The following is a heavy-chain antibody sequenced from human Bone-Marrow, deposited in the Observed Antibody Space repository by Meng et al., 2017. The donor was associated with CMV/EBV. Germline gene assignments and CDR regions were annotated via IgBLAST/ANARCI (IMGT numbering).Heavy chain of an antibody. D-gene: IGHD2-2*02. CDR3: ARTLGYCSSTSCYIWDYYYYYGMDV. CDR1: GFTFSSYA. Sequence: GESLKISCAASGFTFSSYAMHWVRQAPGKGLEWVAVISYDGSNKYYADSVKGRFTISRDNAKNSLYLQMNSLRAEDTAVYYCARTLGYCSSTSCYIWDYYYYYGMDVWGQGTTVTVSS. CDR2: ISYDGSNK. J-gene: IGHJ6*02. V-gene: IGHV3-30*04.